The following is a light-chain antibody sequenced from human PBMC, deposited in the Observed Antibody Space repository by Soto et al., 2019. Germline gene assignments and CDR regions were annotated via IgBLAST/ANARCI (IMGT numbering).Light chain of an antibody. CDR3: QQYGSSPLYT. V-gene: IGKV3-20*01. CDR1: QSVSSSY. CDR2: GAS. Sequence: EIVLTQSPGTLSLSPGEIATLSCRASQSVSSSYLAWSQQKPGQAPRLLIYGASSRATGIPDRFSGSGSGTDFTLTISRLEPEDFAVYYCQQYGSSPLYTFGQGTKLEIK. J-gene: IGKJ2*01.